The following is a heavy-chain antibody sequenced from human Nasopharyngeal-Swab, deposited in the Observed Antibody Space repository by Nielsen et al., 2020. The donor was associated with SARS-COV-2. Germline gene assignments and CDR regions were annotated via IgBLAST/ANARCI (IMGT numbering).Heavy chain of an antibody. D-gene: IGHD6-13*01. V-gene: IGHV1-69*04. CDR1: GGTFSSYA. CDR2: IIPILGIA. Sequence: SLKVSCNASGGTFSSYAISWVRQAPAQGLEWMGRIIPILGIANYAQKFQGRVTITADKSTSTAYMELSSLRSEDTAVYYCARDATYGQLGNFDYWGQGTLVTVSS. CDR3: ARDATYGQLGNFDY. J-gene: IGHJ4*02.